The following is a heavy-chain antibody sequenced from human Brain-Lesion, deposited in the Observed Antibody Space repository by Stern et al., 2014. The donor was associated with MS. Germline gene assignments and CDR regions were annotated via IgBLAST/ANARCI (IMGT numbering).Heavy chain of an antibody. J-gene: IGHJ5*01. CDR3: ARGERWFDS. CDR2: VNNDGRRT. CDR1: GFTFSNYW. V-gene: IGHV3-74*01. Sequence: DVQLVQSGGGFVQPGGSLRLSCAASGFTFSNYWMHWVRQAPGKGLVWVSRVNNDGRRTSYADSVKGRFTMSRDNAKNTLYLQMNSLRVEDTAIYYCARGERWFDSWGQGTLVTVSS.